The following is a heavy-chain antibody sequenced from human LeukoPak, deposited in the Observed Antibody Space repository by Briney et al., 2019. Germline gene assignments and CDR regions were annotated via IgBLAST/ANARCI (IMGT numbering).Heavy chain of an antibody. Sequence: PSETLSLTCTVSGGSISSYYWGWIRQPPGKGLEWIGSVYYSGSTYYNPSLKSRVTISVDTSKNQFSLKLSSVTAADTAVYYCARHDIYFESSGPFDFWGQGTLVTVSS. J-gene: IGHJ4*02. CDR1: GGSISSYY. CDR3: ARHDIYFESSGPFDF. V-gene: IGHV4-39*01. D-gene: IGHD3-22*01. CDR2: VYYSGST.